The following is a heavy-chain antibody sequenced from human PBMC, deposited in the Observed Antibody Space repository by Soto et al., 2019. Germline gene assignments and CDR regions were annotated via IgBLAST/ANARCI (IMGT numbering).Heavy chain of an antibody. Sequence: ASVKVSCKVSGYTLTELSMHWVRQAPGKGLEWMGGFDPEDGETIYAQKFQGRVTMTGDTSTDTADMELSSLRSEDTAVYYCATASKLHYGDYGAYYYYGMDVWGQGTTVTVSS. CDR3: ATASKLHYGDYGAYYYYGMDV. D-gene: IGHD4-17*01. J-gene: IGHJ6*02. V-gene: IGHV1-24*01. CDR2: FDPEDGET. CDR1: GYTLTELS.